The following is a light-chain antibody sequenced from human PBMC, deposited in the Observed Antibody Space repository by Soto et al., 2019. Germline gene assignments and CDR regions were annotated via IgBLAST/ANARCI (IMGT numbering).Light chain of an antibody. CDR1: NSDIGNHNL. Sequence: QSLLTQPASVSGSPGQSISISCTGANSDIGNHNLVSWYQLHAGKAPKLMIYDVTKRPSGVSNRFSGSKSGNTASLTISGLQAEDEADYYCCSYAGSSTLYVFGTGTKVTVL. J-gene: IGLJ1*01. V-gene: IGLV2-23*02. CDR2: DVT. CDR3: CSYAGSSTLYV.